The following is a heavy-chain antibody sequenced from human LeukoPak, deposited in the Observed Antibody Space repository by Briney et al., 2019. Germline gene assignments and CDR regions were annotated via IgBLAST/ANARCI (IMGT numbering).Heavy chain of an antibody. CDR3: ARDQLAFSGYDTLFDY. J-gene: IGHJ4*02. CDR2: VSYGGSNK. CDR1: GFTFSSHS. Sequence: GGSLRLSCAASGFTFSSHSMNWVRQAPGKGLEWVAVVSYGGSNKYYADSVKGRFTISRDDSKNTVYLQMDRLRPEDTAVYYCARDQLAFSGYDTLFDYWGQGALVSVSS. D-gene: IGHD5-12*01. V-gene: IGHV3-30*04.